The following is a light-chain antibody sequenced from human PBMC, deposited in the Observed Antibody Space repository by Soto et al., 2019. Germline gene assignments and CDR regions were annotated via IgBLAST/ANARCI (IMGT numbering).Light chain of an antibody. CDR2: AAS. CDR3: QQSFSSPFT. Sequence: DLPLTQSTSSLSASVGDRVTLTCRASHNINSLLNWYQQKPGKAPKVLIYAASKLETGVSSRFSGSGYGTDFPLTISGLPPEDSATYYYQQSFSSPFTFGPGTKVHIK. J-gene: IGKJ3*01. V-gene: IGKV1-39*01. CDR1: HNINSL.